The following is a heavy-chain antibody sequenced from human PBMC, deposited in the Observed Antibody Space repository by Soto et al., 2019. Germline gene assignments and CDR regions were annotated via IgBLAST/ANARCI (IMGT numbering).Heavy chain of an antibody. J-gene: IGHJ5*02. Sequence: RSLPCTVSGGSISSGDYYWSWIRQPPGKGLEWIGYIYYSGSTYYNPSLKSRVTISVDTSKNQFSLKLSSVTAADTAVYYCARALRFLEWLSPSGWFDPWGQGTLVTVSS. CDR1: GGSISSGDYY. CDR2: IYYSGST. CDR3: ARALRFLEWLSPSGWFDP. D-gene: IGHD3-3*01. V-gene: IGHV4-30-4*01.